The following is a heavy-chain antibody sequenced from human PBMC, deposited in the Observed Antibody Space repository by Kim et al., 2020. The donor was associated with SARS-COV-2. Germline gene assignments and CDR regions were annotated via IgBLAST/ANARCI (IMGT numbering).Heavy chain of an antibody. D-gene: IGHD3-10*01. J-gene: IGHJ4*02. V-gene: IGHV3-48*04. CDR1: GFTFSSYN. CDR3: ARDNAVRGFDY. Sequence: GGSLRLSCAASGFTFSSYNMNWVRQAPGKGLEWVSYISSSSSNIYYADSVKGRFTISRDNAKNSLYLQMNSLRAEDTAVYYCARDNAVRGFDYWGQGTLVTVSS. CDR2: ISSSSSNI.